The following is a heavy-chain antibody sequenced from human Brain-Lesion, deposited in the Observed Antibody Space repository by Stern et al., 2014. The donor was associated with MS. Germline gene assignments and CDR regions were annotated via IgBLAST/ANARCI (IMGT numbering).Heavy chain of an antibody. D-gene: IGHD2-2*01. CDR2: IFNSGST. Sequence: QVQLQESGPGLVKPSQTLSLSCTVSGGSISSGGYYWSWIRQPAGKGLEWIGRIFNSGSTRYNPSLKSRVTLSIETPQNQLPPPVNSMTAADTAVYYCARGRVVPGFQYYATDVWGQGTTVIVSS. J-gene: IGHJ6*02. CDR1: GGSISSGGYY. V-gene: IGHV4-61*02. CDR3: ARGRVVPGFQYYATDV.